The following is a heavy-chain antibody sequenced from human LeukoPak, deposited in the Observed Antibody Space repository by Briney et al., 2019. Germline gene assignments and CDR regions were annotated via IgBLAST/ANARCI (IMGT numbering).Heavy chain of an antibody. D-gene: IGHD6-13*01. Sequence: PSETLSLTCTVSGGSISGSNYYWGWIRQPPGKGLEWIGSIYYSGSTYYNPSLKSRVTISVDTSKNQFSLELSSVTAADTATYYCARYFKAAAPTDLFDYWGQGTLVTVSS. CDR1: GGSISGSNYY. CDR2: IYYSGST. J-gene: IGHJ4*02. CDR3: ARYFKAAAPTDLFDY. V-gene: IGHV4-39*01.